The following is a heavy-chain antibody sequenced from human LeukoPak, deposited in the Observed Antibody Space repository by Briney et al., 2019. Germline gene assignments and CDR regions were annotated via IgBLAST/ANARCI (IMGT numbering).Heavy chain of an antibody. V-gene: IGHV1-2*02. CDR1: GYTFTSYY. CDR3: ARPKMATIIADAFDI. Sequence: GASVKVSCKASGYTFTSYYMHWVRQAPGQGLEWMGWINPNSGGTNYAQKFQGRVTMTRDTSISTAYMELSRLRSDDTAVYYCARPKMATIIADAFDIWGQGTMVTVSS. J-gene: IGHJ3*02. CDR2: INPNSGGT. D-gene: IGHD5-24*01.